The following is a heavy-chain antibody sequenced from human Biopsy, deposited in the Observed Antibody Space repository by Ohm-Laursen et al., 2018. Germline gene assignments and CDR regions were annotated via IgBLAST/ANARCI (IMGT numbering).Heavy chain of an antibody. CDR3: TNSLGGAY. D-gene: IGHD3-10*01. CDR2: VFRNEAT. J-gene: IGHJ4*02. CDR1: DGSINDYF. V-gene: IGHV4-4*07. Sequence: GTLSLTCNVSDGSINDYFWSWVRQPAGKGLEMIGRVFRNEATNYNPSLKGRVTMSIDRSKSQFSLTLRSVTAADTAVYYCTNSLGGAYWGPGILVTVSS.